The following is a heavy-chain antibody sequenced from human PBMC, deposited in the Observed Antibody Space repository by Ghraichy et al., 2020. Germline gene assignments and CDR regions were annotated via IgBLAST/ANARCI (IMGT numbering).Heavy chain of an antibody. D-gene: IGHD3-10*01. J-gene: IGHJ3*02. V-gene: IGHV3-23*01. CDR2: ISGSGGST. Sequence: GGPLRLSCAASGFTFSSYAMSWVRQAPGKGLEWVSAISGSGGSTYYADSVKGRFTISRDNSKNTLYLQMNSLRAEDTAVYYCAKALSWVNYYDIWGQGTMVTVSS. CDR3: AKALSWVNYYDI. CDR1: GFTFSSYA.